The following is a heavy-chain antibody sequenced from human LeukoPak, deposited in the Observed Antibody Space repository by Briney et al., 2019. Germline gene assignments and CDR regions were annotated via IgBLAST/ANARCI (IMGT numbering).Heavy chain of an antibody. J-gene: IGHJ4*02. CDR3: ARGATWPEDDY. CDR1: GFTFSSYA. CDR2: ISYDGSNK. Sequence: PGGSLRLSCAASGFTFSSYAIHWVRQAPGKGQEWVAVISYDGSNKYYADSVKGRFTISRDNSKNTLYLQMNSLRAEDTAVYYCARGATWPEDDYWGQGTLVTVSS. V-gene: IGHV3-30-3*01. D-gene: IGHD5-24*01.